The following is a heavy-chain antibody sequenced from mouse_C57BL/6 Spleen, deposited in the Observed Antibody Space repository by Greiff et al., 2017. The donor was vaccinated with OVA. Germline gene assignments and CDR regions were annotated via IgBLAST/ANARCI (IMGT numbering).Heavy chain of an antibody. D-gene: IGHD4-1*01. CDR3: ARALTGYYCDY. Sequence: EVQRVESGGGLVKPGGSLKLSCAASGFTFSSYAMSWVRQTPDKRLEWVATISDGGGYTYYPDTVTGRFTISRDNAKNNLYLQMSHLNSEDTAMYYCARALTGYYCDYWGQGTTLTVSS. CDR1: GFTFSSYA. CDR2: ISDGGGYT. J-gene: IGHJ2*01. V-gene: IGHV5-4*01.